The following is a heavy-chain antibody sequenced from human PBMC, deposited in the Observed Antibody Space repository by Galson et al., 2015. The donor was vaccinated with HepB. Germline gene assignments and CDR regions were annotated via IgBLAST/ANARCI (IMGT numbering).Heavy chain of an antibody. CDR2: IIPILGIA. CDR1: GGTFSSYT. Sequence: SVKVSCKASGGTFSSYTISWVRQAPGQGPEWMGRIIPILGIANYAQKFQGRVTITADKSTSTAYMELSSLRSEDTAVYYCARPSQLCYYDSSGYYYGQGLDAFDIWGQGTMVTVSS. V-gene: IGHV1-69*02. D-gene: IGHD3-22*01. J-gene: IGHJ3*02. CDR3: ARPSQLCYYDSSGYYYGQGLDAFDI.